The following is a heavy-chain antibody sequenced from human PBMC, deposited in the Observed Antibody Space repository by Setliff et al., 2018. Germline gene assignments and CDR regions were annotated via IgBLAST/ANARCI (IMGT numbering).Heavy chain of an antibody. CDR3: ARLNFWSGFWYFTL. D-gene: IGHD3-3*01. CDR2: VYYTGTT. J-gene: IGHJ4*02. Sequence: SETLSLTCTVSGGSINNYYWSWIRQAPGKGLEWVGYVYYTGTTNYSPSLKGRVIISVDASKNRLSLQLNSVTPADTGVYYCARLNFWSGFWYFTLWGQGTPVTVSS. CDR1: GGSINNYY. V-gene: IGHV4-59*03.